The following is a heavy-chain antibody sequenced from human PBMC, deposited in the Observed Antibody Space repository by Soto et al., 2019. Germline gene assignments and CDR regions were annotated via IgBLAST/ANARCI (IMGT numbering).Heavy chain of an antibody. CDR1: GGSISSGGYY. V-gene: IGHV4-31*03. Sequence: QVQLQESGPGLVKPSQTLSLTCTVSGGSISSGGYYWSWIRQHPGKGLEWIGYIYYSGSTYYNPSLKSRVTISVDTSKNQFSVKLSSVTAADTAVYYCASLEYSSSSIYGRRAYYFDYWGQGTLVTVSS. J-gene: IGHJ4*02. D-gene: IGHD6-6*01. CDR3: ASLEYSSSSIYGRRAYYFDY. CDR2: IYYSGST.